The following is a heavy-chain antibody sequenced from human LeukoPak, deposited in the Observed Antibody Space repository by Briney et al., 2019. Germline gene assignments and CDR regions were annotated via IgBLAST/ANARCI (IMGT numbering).Heavy chain of an antibody. CDR3: ARLDYGSGSYYNLFDY. V-gene: IGHV3-66*04. J-gene: IGHJ4*02. CDR1: GFTVSSNY. D-gene: IGHD3-10*01. CDR2: IYSGGST. Sequence: PGGSLRLSCAASGFTVSSNYMSWVRQAPGKGLEWVSVIYSGGSTYYADSVKGRLTISRDNSKNTLCLQMNSLRAEDTAVYYCARLDYGSGSYYNLFDYWGQGTLVTVSS.